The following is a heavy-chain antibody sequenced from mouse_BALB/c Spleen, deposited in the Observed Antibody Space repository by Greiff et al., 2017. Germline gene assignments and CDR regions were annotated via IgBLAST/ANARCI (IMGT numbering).Heavy chain of an antibody. D-gene: IGHD2-1*01. CDR2: IYPYNGGT. J-gene: IGHJ2*01. CDR3: AREFGNYDYFDY. Sequence: EVQLQQSGPELVKPGASVKISCKASGYTFTDYNMHWVKQSHGKSLEWIGYIYPYNGGTGYNQKFKSKATLTVDNSSSTAYMELRSLTSEDSAVYYCAREFGNYDYFDYWGQGTTLTVSS. V-gene: IGHV1S29*02. CDR1: GYTFTDYN.